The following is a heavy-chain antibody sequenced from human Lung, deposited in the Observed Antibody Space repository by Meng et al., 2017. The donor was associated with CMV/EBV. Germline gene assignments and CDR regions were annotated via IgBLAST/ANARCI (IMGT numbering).Heavy chain of an antibody. D-gene: IGHD6-13*01. CDR2: ISTYSGNT. CDR3: ARDFVPFGATAVYYGMDV. J-gene: IGHJ6*02. Sequence: ASVXVSXKASGYTFINHGFSWVRQAPGQGLEWMGWISTYSGNTNYAQKFQGRVTMSTDTSTNTAYMELRSLRSDDTAVYYCARDFVPFGATAVYYGMDVWXQETSVTVSS. CDR1: GYTFINHG. V-gene: IGHV1-18*01.